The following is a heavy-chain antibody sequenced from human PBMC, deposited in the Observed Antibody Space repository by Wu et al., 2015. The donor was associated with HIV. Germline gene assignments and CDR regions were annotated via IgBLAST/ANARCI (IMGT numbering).Heavy chain of an antibody. V-gene: IGHV1-18*01. CDR2: MNPRNGYI. Sequence: QAHLVQSGPEAKRPGASVKVSCRASYILTSYPIGWVRQAPGQRLEWMGWMNPRNGYIKPAQRFQDRISMSTNNSAHTAYMELRGLTSDDTAMYFCARVQFDPDYYTYFDLWGQGSLVTVSS. J-gene: IGHJ5*01. CDR3: ARVQFDPDYYTYFDL. CDR1: YILTSYP. D-gene: IGHD4/OR15-4a*01.